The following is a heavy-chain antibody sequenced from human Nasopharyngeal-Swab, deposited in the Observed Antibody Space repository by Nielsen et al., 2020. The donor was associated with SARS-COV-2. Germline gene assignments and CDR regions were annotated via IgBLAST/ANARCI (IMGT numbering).Heavy chain of an antibody. V-gene: IGHV3-21*01. CDR3: ASPRGYYDSSGAFDY. Sequence: GESLKISCASSGFTFSSYSMNWVRQAPGKGLEWVSSISTSSSYIYYADSVKCRFTISRDNAKNSLYLQMNSLRAEDSAVYYCASPRGYYDSSGAFDYWGQGTLVTVSS. CDR2: ISTSSSYI. CDR1: GFTFSSYS. J-gene: IGHJ4*02. D-gene: IGHD3-22*01.